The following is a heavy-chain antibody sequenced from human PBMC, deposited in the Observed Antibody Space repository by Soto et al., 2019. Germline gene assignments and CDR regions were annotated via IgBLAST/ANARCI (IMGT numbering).Heavy chain of an antibody. D-gene: IGHD2-2*01. Sequence: GGSLRLSCAASGFTFSTYSMNWVRQAPGKGLEWVSSISSSSTYIYYADSVKGRFTISRDNAKNSLYLQMNSLRAEDTAVYYCARSQYCSSTSCYSLGYFDYWGQGTLVTVSS. CDR1: GFTFSTYS. V-gene: IGHV3-21*01. CDR2: ISSSSTYI. CDR3: ARSQYCSSTSCYSLGYFDY. J-gene: IGHJ4*02.